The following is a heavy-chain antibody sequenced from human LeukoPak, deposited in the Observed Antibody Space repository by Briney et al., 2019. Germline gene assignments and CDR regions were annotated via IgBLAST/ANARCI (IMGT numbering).Heavy chain of an antibody. J-gene: IGHJ6*03. V-gene: IGHV1-18*01. Sequence: ASVKVSCKASGYTFTSYGISWVRQAPGQGLEWMGWISAYNGNTNYAQKLQGRVTMTTDTSTSTAYMELSSLRSEDTAVYYCARRTAVRGVRFLEWSYYYYYMDVWGKGTTVTVSS. CDR2: ISAYNGNT. CDR3: ARRTAVRGVRFLEWSYYYYYMDV. CDR1: GYTFTSYG. D-gene: IGHD3-3*01.